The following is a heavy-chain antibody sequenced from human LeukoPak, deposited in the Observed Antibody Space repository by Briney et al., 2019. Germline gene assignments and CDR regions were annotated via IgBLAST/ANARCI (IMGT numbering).Heavy chain of an antibody. V-gene: IGHV4-59*08. CDR3: ARVGLRFLEWLLYPGYMDV. Sequence: SETLSLTCTVSGGFISSYYWSWIRQPPGKGLEWIGYIYYSGSTNYNPSLKSQVTISVDTSKNQFSLKLSSVTAADTAVYYCARVGLRFLEWLLYPGYMDVWGQGTTVTVSS. J-gene: IGHJ6*03. CDR1: GGFISSYY. CDR2: IYYSGST. D-gene: IGHD3-3*01.